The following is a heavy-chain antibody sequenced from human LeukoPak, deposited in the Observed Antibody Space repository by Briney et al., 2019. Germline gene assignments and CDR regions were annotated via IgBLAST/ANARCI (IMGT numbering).Heavy chain of an antibody. V-gene: IGHV4-34*01. Sequence: PSETLSLTCAVYGGSFSGYYWSWIRQPPGKGLEWIGEINHSGSTNYNPSLKSRVTISVDTSKNQFSLKLSSVTAADTAAYYCARGMYYYDSRNYFDYWGQGTLVTVSS. J-gene: IGHJ4*02. CDR3: ARGMYYYDSRNYFDY. CDR1: GGSFSGYY. D-gene: IGHD3-22*01. CDR2: INHSGST.